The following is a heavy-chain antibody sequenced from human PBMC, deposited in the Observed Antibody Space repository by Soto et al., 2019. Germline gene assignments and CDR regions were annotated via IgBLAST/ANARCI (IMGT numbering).Heavy chain of an antibody. CDR3: ARHGTGGYSYVWFDP. J-gene: IGHJ5*02. CDR1: GGSISSYY. Sequence: QVQLQESGPGLVKPSETLSLTCTVSGGSISSYYWSWIRQPPGKGLEWIGYIYYSGSTNYNPSLKSRVTISVDTSKNQFSLKLSSVTAADTAVYYCARHGTGGYSYVWFDPWGQGTLVTVSS. CDR2: IYYSGST. D-gene: IGHD5-18*01. V-gene: IGHV4-59*08.